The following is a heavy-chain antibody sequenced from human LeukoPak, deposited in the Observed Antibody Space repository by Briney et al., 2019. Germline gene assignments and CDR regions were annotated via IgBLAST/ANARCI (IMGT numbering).Heavy chain of an antibody. CDR3: AAANLAARPYYFDY. CDR1: GGTLSSYA. Sequence: ASVKVSCKASGGTLSSYAISWVRQAPGQGLEWMGWISAYNGNTNYAQKLQGRVTMTTDTSTSTAYMELRSLRSDDTAVYYCAAANLAARPYYFDYWGQGTLVTVSS. J-gene: IGHJ4*02. D-gene: IGHD6-6*01. V-gene: IGHV1-18*01. CDR2: ISAYNGNT.